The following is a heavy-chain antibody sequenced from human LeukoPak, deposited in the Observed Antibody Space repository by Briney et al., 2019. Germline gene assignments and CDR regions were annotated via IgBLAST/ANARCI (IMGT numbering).Heavy chain of an antibody. J-gene: IGHJ6*02. D-gene: IGHD5-18*01. Sequence: GGSLRLSCVASGFTFSTYAMHWVRQAPGKGLEWVAVILYDGNNKYYADSVKGRFTISRDNSKNTLYPQMNSLRAEDTAVYYCARGRKYSYGTYYYGLDVWGQGTTVTVCS. V-gene: IGHV3-30-3*01. CDR2: ILYDGNNK. CDR3: ARGRKYSYGTYYYGLDV. CDR1: GFTFSTYA.